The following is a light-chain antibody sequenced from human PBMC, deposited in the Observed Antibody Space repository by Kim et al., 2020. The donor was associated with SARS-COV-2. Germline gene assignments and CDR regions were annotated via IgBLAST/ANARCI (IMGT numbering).Light chain of an antibody. CDR1: SSDVGGYNY. V-gene: IGLV2-14*03. CDR2: DVN. CDR3: CSYTSSSTWV. Sequence: QSALTQPASVSGSPGQSITISCTGTSSDVGGYNYVSWYLQHPGKAPKLMIYDVNKRPSGVSNRFSGSKSDNTASLTISGLQAEDEAAYYCCSYTSSSTWVFGGGTKLTVL. J-gene: IGLJ3*02.